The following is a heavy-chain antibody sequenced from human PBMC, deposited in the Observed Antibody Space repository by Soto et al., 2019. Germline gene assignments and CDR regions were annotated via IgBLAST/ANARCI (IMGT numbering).Heavy chain of an antibody. D-gene: IGHD3-16*02. J-gene: IGHJ4*02. CDR2: IYWNDDK. Sequence: SGPTLVKPTQTLTLTCTFSGFSLSTSGVGVGWIRQPPGKALEWLALIYWNDDKRYSPSLKSMITITKETSKNQGVLTMTNMDPVDTATYCCAHRPHGYDYVWGSYRLDYFDYWGQGTLVTVSS. CDR3: AHRPHGYDYVWGSYRLDYFDY. CDR1: GFSLSTSGVG. V-gene: IGHV2-5*01.